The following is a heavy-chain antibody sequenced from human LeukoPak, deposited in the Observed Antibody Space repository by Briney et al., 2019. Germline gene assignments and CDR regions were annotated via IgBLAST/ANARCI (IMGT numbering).Heavy chain of an antibody. CDR1: GFTFSSCS. CDR3: ATDTYSGSPYYFDY. D-gene: IGHD1-26*01. J-gene: IGHJ4*02. CDR2: INYGSSSI. Sequence: PGGSLRLSCAASGFTFSSCSMNWVRQAPGRGLEWVSYINYGSSSIYYADSVKGRFTISRDNAKNSLYLQMNSLRAEDTAVYYCATDTYSGSPYYFDYWGQGTLVTVSS. V-gene: IGHV3-48*01.